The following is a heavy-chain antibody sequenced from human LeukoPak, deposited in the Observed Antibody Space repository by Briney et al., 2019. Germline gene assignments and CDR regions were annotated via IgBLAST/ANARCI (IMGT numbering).Heavy chain of an antibody. Sequence: ASVKVSCKASGYTFTSYYMHWVRQAPGQGLEWMGIINPSGGSTSYAQKFQGRVTMTRDTSTSTVYMELSSLGSEDTAVYYCATDGALYYYDSSGPSNWFDPWGQGTLVTVSS. V-gene: IGHV1-46*01. CDR3: ATDGALYYYDSSGPSNWFDP. D-gene: IGHD3-22*01. CDR2: INPSGGST. J-gene: IGHJ5*02. CDR1: GYTFTSYY.